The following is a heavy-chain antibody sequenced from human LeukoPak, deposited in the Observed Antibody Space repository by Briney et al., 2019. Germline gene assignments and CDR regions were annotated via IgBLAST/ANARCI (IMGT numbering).Heavy chain of an antibody. J-gene: IGHJ4*02. D-gene: IGHD3-22*01. CDR2: ISYDGSNK. V-gene: IGHV3-30*03. CDR1: GFTFSSYG. Sequence: GGSLRLSCAASGFTFSSYGMHWVRQAPGKGLEWVAVISYDGSNKYYADSVKGRFTISRDNSKNTLYLQMNSLRAEDTAVYYCAREEEGWLLLLWGQGTLVTVSS. CDR3: AREEEGWLLLL.